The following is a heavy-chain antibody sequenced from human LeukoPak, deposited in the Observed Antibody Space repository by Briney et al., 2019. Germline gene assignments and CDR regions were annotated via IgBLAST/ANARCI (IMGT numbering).Heavy chain of an antibody. CDR3: ARELVVTALNWFDP. CDR2: ISACNGNT. D-gene: IGHD2/OR15-2a*01. J-gene: IGHJ5*02. Sequence: ASVKVSCKASGYTFTSYGISWVRQAPGQGLEWMGWISACNGNTNYAQKLQGRVTMTTDTSTSTAYMELRSLRSDDTAVYYCARELVVTALNWFDPWGQGTLVTVSS. CDR1: GYTFTSYG. V-gene: IGHV1-18*01.